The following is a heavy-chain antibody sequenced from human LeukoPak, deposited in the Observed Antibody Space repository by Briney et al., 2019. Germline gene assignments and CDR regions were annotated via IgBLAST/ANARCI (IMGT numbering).Heavy chain of an antibody. Sequence: GESLKISCKGSGYSFTSYWISWVRQMPGKGLEWMGRIDPSDSYTNYSPSFQGHVTISADKSISTAYLQWSSLKASDTAMYYCARQRPYYGILTGYSSSARDPWFDPWGQGTLVTVSS. CDR3: ARQRPYYGILTGYSSSARDPWFDP. J-gene: IGHJ5*02. V-gene: IGHV5-10-1*01. CDR2: IDPSDSYT. D-gene: IGHD3-9*01. CDR1: GYSFTSYW.